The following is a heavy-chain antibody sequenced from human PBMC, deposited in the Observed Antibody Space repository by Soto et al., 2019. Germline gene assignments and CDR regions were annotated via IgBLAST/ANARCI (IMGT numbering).Heavy chain of an antibody. J-gene: IGHJ4*02. V-gene: IGHV4-34*01. CDR2: INHSGST. Sequence: PSETLSLTCAVYGGSFSCYYLSWIRQPPGKGLEWIGEINHSGSTNYNPSLKSRVTISVDTSKNQFSLKLSSVTAADTAVYYCARGQAIIKGYYFDYWGQGTLVNVSS. CDR3: ARGQAIIKGYYFDY. CDR1: GGSFSCYY. D-gene: IGHD3-10*01.